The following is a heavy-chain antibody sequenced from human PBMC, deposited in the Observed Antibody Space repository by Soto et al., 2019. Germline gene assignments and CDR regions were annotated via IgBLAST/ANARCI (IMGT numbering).Heavy chain of an antibody. D-gene: IGHD3-3*01. CDR1: GFTFGDYA. J-gene: IGHJ6*02. CDR3: TRDSDYYDFWSGYGYYYYGMDV. Sequence: PGGSLRLSCTASGFTFGDYAMSWVRQVPGKGLEWVGFIRSKAYGGTTEYAASVKGRFTISRDDSKSIAYLQMNSLKTEDTAVYHCTRDSDYYDFWSGYGYYYYGMDVWGQGTTVTVSS. V-gene: IGHV3-49*04. CDR2: IRSKAYGGTT.